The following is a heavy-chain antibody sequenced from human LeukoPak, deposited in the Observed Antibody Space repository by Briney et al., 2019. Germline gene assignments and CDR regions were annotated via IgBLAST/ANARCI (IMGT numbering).Heavy chain of an antibody. Sequence: SETLSLTCTVSGGSISSSSYYWGWIRQPPGKGLEWIGSIYYSGSTYYNPSLKSRVTISVDTSKNQFSLKLSSVTAADTAVYYCARGLSDYGDYVEGYWGQGTLVTVSS. CDR1: GGSISSSSYY. CDR2: IYYSGST. D-gene: IGHD4-17*01. V-gene: IGHV4-39*07. J-gene: IGHJ4*02. CDR3: ARGLSDYGDYVEGY.